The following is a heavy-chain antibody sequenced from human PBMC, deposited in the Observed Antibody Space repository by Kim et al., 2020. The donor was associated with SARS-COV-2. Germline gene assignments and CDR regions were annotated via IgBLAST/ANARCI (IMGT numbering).Heavy chain of an antibody. Sequence: GSTYYNPSRKSRVTSSVDTSKNQFSLKLNSGTAADTAVYYCAREWLRGYYWGQGTLVTVSS. CDR3: AREWLRGYY. CDR2: GST. J-gene: IGHJ4*02. V-gene: IGHV4-39*01. D-gene: IGHD5-12*01.